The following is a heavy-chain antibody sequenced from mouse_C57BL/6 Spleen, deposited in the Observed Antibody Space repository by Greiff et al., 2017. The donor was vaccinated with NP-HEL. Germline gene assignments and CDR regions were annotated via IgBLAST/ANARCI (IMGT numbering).Heavy chain of an antibody. D-gene: IGHD1-1*01. CDR1: GFNIKDYY. Sequence: EVQLQQSGAELVRPGASVKLSCTASGFNIKDYYMHWVKQRPEQGLEWIGRIDPEDGDTEYAPKFQGKATMTADTSSNTAYLQLSSLTSEDTAVYYCTITTVVPYFDYWGQGTTLTVSS. V-gene: IGHV14-1*01. CDR3: TITTVVPYFDY. CDR2: IDPEDGDT. J-gene: IGHJ2*01.